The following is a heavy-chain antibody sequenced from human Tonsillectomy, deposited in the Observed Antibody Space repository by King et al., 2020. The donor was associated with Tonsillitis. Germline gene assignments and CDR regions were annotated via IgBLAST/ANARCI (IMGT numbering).Heavy chain of an antibody. D-gene: IGHD5-24*01. Sequence: VQLVESGGGLVQPGGSLRLSCAASGFTFSSYPMSWVRQAPGKGLEWVSVIYSGVSSTYYADSVKGRFTISRDDSKNTLYLQMNSLRAEDTAVYYCAKDGWPDGFDIWGQGIMVTVSS. CDR1: GFTFSSYP. V-gene: IGHV3-23*03. CDR3: AKDGWPDGFDI. J-gene: IGHJ3*02. CDR2: IYSGVSST.